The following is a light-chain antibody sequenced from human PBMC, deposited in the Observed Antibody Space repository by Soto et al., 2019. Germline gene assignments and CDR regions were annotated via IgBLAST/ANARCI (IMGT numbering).Light chain of an antibody. CDR2: GAS. CDR3: QQYNNWPWT. Sequence: EIVITQSPSSLSVSPRGRATDYCGASQSSSDTLAWYQQKPGQAPRLLIYGASTRAPGFPARFSGSGSGTDFTLTISSLQSEDFAVYYCQQYNNWPWTFGQGTKVDIK. CDR1: QSSSDT. V-gene: IGKV3-15*01. J-gene: IGKJ1*01.